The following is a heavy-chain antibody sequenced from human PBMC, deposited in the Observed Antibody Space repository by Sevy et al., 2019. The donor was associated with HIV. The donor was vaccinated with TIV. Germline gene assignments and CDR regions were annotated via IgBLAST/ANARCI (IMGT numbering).Heavy chain of an antibody. D-gene: IGHD6-19*01. V-gene: IGHV5-51*01. CDR1: GYNFISYW. CDR2: IFPGDSQA. J-gene: IGHJ3*01. CDR3: VRGSHLSLDEFDF. Sequence: GESLKISCKASGYNFISYWIGWVRQRPGKGLEYMGMIFPGDSQARHSPTLEGQVTISVDKSVTAAYLQWSSLKASDTAIYYCVRGSHLSLDEFDFWGPGTKVTVSS.